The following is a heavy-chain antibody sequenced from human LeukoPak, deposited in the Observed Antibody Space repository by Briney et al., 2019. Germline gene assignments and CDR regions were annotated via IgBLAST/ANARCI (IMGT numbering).Heavy chain of an antibody. D-gene: IGHD6-19*01. J-gene: IGHJ4*02. CDR2: ISAYNGNT. Sequence: ASVKVSCKASGYTFTSYGISWVRQAPGQGLEWMGWISAYNGNTNYAQKLQGRVTMTTDTSTSTAYMELRSLRSDDTAVYYCAGDANSFPGIAVAGKVIGYYFDYWGQGTLVTVSS. CDR1: GYTFTSYG. CDR3: AGDANSFPGIAVAGKVIGYYFDY. V-gene: IGHV1-18*01.